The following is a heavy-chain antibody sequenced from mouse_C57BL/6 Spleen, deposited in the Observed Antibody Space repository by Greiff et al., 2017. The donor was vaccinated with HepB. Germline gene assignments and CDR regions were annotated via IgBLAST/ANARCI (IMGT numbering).Heavy chain of an antibody. J-gene: IGHJ1*03. CDR3: AREGLLRYPYWYFDV. Sequence: LQQSEGGLVQPGGSMKLSSTASGFTFSDYYMAWVPQVPEKGLEWVANINYDGSSTYYLDSLKSRFIISRDNAKNILYLQMSSLKSEDTATYYCAREGLLRYPYWYFDVWGTGTTVTVSS. V-gene: IGHV5-16*01. CDR1: GFTFSDYY. CDR2: INYDGSST. D-gene: IGHD1-1*01.